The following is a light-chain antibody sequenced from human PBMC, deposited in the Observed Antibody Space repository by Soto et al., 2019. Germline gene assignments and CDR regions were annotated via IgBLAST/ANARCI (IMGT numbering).Light chain of an antibody. CDR2: SNN. CDR1: SSNIGSNY. J-gene: IGLJ1*01. Sequence: QSALTQPPSASGTPGQRVTISCSGSSSNIGSNYVCWYQRLPGTAPKLLIYSNNQRPSGVPDRFSGSKSGTSASLAISGLRSEDEADYYCATWDDSLSGHYVFGTGTKVTVL. CDR3: ATWDDSLSGHYV. V-gene: IGLV1-47*02.